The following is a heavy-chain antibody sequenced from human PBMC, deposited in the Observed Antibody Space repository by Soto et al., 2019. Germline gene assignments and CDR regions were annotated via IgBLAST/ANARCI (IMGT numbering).Heavy chain of an antibody. J-gene: IGHJ4*02. V-gene: IGHV3-33*01. CDR1: GFTFSSYG. CDR3: ASDILTGYPPYYFDY. Sequence: PGGSLRLSCAASGFTFSSYGMHWVRQAPGKGLEWVTVIWYDGSNKYYADSVKGRFTISRDNSKNTLYLQMNSLRAEDTAVYYCASDILTGYPPYYFDYWGQGTLVTVSS. D-gene: IGHD3-9*01. CDR2: IWYDGSNK.